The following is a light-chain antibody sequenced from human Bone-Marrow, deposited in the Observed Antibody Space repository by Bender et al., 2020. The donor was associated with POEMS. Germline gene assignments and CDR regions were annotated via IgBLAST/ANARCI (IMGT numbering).Light chain of an antibody. J-gene: IGLJ2*01. CDR2: QDT. CDR1: DLGDKY. Sequence: SYEVTQPPSVSVSPGQTASITCSGDDLGDKYVAWYQQNPGQSPVLVIYQDTKRPSGIPERFSGSNSGNTATLTISGTQAMDEADYYCQAWDTYSVIFGGGTKLTVL. CDR3: QAWDTYSVI. V-gene: IGLV3-1*01.